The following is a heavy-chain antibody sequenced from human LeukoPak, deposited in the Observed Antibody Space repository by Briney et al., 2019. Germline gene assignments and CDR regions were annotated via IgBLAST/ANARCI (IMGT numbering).Heavy chain of an antibody. CDR1: GFTFSKYW. J-gene: IGHJ4*02. V-gene: IGHV3-7*01. Sequence: PGGSLRLFCVGSGFTFSKYWMNWVRQAPGKGLEWVANIKEDGSQIYYVDSVRGRFTISRDNAKNSVYLQMNSLRAEDTAVYYCAGSSGWLFDYWGQGSLVAVSS. D-gene: IGHD6-19*01. CDR3: AGSSGWLFDY. CDR2: IKEDGSQI.